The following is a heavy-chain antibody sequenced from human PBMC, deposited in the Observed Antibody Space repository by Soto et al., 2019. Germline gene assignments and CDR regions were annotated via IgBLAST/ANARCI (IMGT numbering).Heavy chain of an antibody. CDR2: ISYDGSNK. D-gene: IGHD3-10*01. J-gene: IGHJ4*02. Sequence: LSLTCAASGFTFSSYGMHWVRQAPGKGLEWVAVISYDGSNKYYADSVKGRFTISRDNSKNTLYLQMNSLRAEDTAVYYCAKGVYYYGSGSLDYWGQGTLVTVSS. CDR3: AKGVYYYGSGSLDY. V-gene: IGHV3-30*18. CDR1: GFTFSSYG.